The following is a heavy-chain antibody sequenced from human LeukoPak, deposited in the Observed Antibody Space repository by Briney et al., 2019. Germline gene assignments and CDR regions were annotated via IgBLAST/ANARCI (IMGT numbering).Heavy chain of an antibody. CDR2: IDGEGSVT. CDR1: GFTFSTYW. D-gene: IGHD1-1*01. Sequence: PGGSLRLSCAASGFTFSTYWMHWVRQAPGKGLVWVSRIDGEGSVTKYTDSEKGRFTISRDNAKNTVYLQMNSLRAEDTAVYYCTTGGSYFFDYWGQGTLVTVSS. CDR3: TTGGSYFFDY. V-gene: IGHV3-74*01. J-gene: IGHJ4*02.